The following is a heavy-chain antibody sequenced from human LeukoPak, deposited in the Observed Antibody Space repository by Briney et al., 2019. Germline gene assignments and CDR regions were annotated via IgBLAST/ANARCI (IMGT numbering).Heavy chain of an antibody. Sequence: ASEKVSCKASGYTFTGYYMHWVRQAPGQGLEWMGWINPNSGGTNYAQKFQGRVTMTRDTSISTAYMELSRLRSDDTAVYYCARDKGIAGSNWLDPWGQGTLVTVSS. CDR2: INPNSGGT. V-gene: IGHV1-2*02. D-gene: IGHD6-13*01. CDR3: ARDKGIAGSNWLDP. CDR1: GYTFTGYY. J-gene: IGHJ5*02.